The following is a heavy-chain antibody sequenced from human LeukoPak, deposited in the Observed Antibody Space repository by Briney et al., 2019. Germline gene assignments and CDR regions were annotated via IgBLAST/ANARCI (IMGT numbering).Heavy chain of an antibody. D-gene: IGHD6-13*01. J-gene: IGHJ5*02. CDR1: GGSFSGYY. Sequence: PSETLSLTCAVYGGSFSGYYWSWIRQPPGKGLEWIGEINHSGSTNYNPSLKSRVTISVDTSKNQFSLKLSSVTAADTAVYYCASHDRGDSSQLSPWGQGTLVTVSS. V-gene: IGHV4-34*01. CDR3: ASHDRGDSSQLSP. CDR2: INHSGST.